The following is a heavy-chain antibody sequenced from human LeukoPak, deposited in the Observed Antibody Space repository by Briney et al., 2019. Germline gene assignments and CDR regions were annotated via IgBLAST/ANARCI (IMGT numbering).Heavy chain of an antibody. V-gene: IGHV4-39*07. D-gene: IGHD1-7*01. J-gene: IGHJ5*02. CDR1: GDSVRSSNYY. CDR3: AGSTVSSGFDP. Sequence: SETLSLTCTVSGDSVRSSNYYWGCVRQPPGKGLEWIGSIYYSGNTYYNPSLESRVTISVDTSKNQFSLKLTFVTAADTAVYYCAGSTVSSGFDPWGQGTLVTVSS. CDR2: IYYSGNT.